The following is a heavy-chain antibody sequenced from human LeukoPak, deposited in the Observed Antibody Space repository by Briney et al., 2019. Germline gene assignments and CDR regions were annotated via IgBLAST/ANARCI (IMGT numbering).Heavy chain of an antibody. D-gene: IGHD6-13*01. V-gene: IGHV3-13*01. CDR2: IGTAGDT. J-gene: IGHJ6*02. Sequence: GGSLRLSCEASGITFSTSDMHWVRHAPGKGLEWVSVIGTAGDTYYSDSVKGRFTISRENAKNSLYLQMNSLRAGDTAVYYCARGSVRVGMDVWGQGTTVTVSS. CDR3: ARGSVRVGMDV. CDR1: GITFSTSD.